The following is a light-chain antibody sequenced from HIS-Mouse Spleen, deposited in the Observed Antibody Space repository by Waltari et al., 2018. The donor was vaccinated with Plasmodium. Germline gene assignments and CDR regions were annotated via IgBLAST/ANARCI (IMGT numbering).Light chain of an antibody. Sequence: EIVMTQSPATLSVFPGERATISCRASQSVSSNLAWDQQKPGQAPRPHFYGASTRATGIPARFSVSGSGTEFTLTISSMQSEDFAVYYCQQYNNWPPYTFGQGTKLEIK. CDR3: QQYNNWPPYT. CDR1: QSVSSN. J-gene: IGKJ2*01. CDR2: GAS. V-gene: IGKV3-15*01.